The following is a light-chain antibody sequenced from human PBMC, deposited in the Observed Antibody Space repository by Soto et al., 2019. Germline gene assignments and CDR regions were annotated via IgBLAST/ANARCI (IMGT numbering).Light chain of an antibody. V-gene: IGKV3-20*01. CDR1: QSFSGSY. CDR3: QQYIRWQLT. CDR2: GAS. J-gene: IGKJ4*01. Sequence: EIVLTQSPGALSVSPGDRATLSCRASQSFSGSYLAWYQQKPGQAPRLLIYGASSRATGIPDRFSGSGSGTELTLTISSLQSEDYAVYFCQQYIRWQLTFGGGTKV.